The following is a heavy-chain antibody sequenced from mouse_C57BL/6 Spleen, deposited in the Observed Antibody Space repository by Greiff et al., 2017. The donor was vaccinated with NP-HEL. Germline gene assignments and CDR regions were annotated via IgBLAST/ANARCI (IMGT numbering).Heavy chain of an antibody. V-gene: IGHV5-9*01. CDR2: ISGGGGNT. CDR1: GFTFSSYT. Sequence: EVKLMESGGGLVKPGGSLKLSCAASGFTFSSYTMSWVRQTPEKRLEWVATISGGGGNTYYPDSVKGRFTISRDNAKNTLYLQMSSLRSEDTALYYCARHYDYFDYWGQGTTLTVSS. CDR3: ARHYDYFDY. J-gene: IGHJ2*01. D-gene: IGHD2-3*01.